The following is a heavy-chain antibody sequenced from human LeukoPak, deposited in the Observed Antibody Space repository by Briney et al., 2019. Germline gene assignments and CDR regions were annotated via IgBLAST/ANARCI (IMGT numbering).Heavy chain of an antibody. CDR2: ISSSSSTI. J-gene: IGHJ3*02. V-gene: IGHV3-48*01. D-gene: IGHD2-21*01. Sequence: PGGSLRLSCAASGFTFSSYSMNWVRQAPGKGLEWVSYISSSSSTIYYADSVKGRFTISRDNAKNSLYLQMNSLRAEDTAVYYCARDVWLGAFVIWGQGTMVTVSS. CDR1: GFTFSSYS. CDR3: ARDVWLGAFVI.